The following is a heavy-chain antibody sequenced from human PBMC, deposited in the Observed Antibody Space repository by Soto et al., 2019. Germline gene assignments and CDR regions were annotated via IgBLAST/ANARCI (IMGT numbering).Heavy chain of an antibody. CDR3: ARAGDFWSGYFDVGYYYGMDV. D-gene: IGHD3-3*01. CDR1: GFTFSSYW. CDR2: INSDGSST. J-gene: IGHJ6*02. V-gene: IGHV3-74*01. Sequence: PGGSLRLSCAASGFTFSSYWMHWVLQAPWKGLVWVSRINSDGSSTSYADSVKGRFTISRDNAKNTLYLQMNSLRAEDTAVYYCARAGDFWSGYFDVGYYYGMDVWGQGTTVTVSS.